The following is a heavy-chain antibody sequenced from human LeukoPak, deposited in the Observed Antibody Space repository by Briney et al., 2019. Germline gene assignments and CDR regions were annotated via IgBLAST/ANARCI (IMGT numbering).Heavy chain of an antibody. J-gene: IGHJ3*02. Sequence: PGGSLRLSCAASGFTFNPYAMTWVRQAPGKGLEWLSYISDSSTYINYADSVKGRFTISRDNAKNSLYLQMNSLRAEDTAVYYCARSTLAPDAFDMWGQGTMVTVSS. CDR1: GFTFNPYA. D-gene: IGHD1-1*01. V-gene: IGHV3-21*05. CDR2: ISDSSTYI. CDR3: ARSTLAPDAFDM.